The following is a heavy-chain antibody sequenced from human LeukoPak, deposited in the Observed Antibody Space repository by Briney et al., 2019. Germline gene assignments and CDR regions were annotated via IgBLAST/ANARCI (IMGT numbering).Heavy chain of an antibody. V-gene: IGHV1-2*02. J-gene: IGHJ4*02. CDR1: GYTFTGYY. D-gene: IGHD3-3*01. CDR2: INPNSGGT. Sequence: GASVKVSCKASGYTFTGYYMHWVRQAPGQGLEWMGWINPNSGGTNYAQKFQGRVTMTRDTSISTAYMELSRLRSDDTAVYYCARVTISGVVELDYWGQGTLVTVSS. CDR3: ARVTISGVVELDY.